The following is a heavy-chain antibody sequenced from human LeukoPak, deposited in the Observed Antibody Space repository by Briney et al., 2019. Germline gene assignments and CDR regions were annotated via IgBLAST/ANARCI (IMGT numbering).Heavy chain of an antibody. CDR2: ISGSGGTT. J-gene: IGHJ4*02. CDR1: GFTFSSYA. CDR3: AKGGSTSWAH. D-gene: IGHD2-2*01. V-gene: IGHV3-23*01. Sequence: GGSLRLSCAHSGFTFSSYAMSWVRQAPGKGLEWFSAISGSGGTTYYADSVKGRFTISRDNSKNTLYLQMNSLRAEDTAVYYCAKGGSTSWAHWGQGTLVTVSS.